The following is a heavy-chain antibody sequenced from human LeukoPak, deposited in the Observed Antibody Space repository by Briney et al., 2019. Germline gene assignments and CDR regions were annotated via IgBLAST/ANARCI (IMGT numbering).Heavy chain of an antibody. V-gene: IGHV4-30-4*01. CDR2: IYYSGST. Sequence: SETLSLTCTVSGGSISRGDYYWSWIRQPPGKGLEWIGYIYYSGSTYYNPSLKSRVTISVDTSKNQFSLKLSSVTAADTAVYYCAGVVVVAATHFDYWGQGTLVTVSS. CDR3: AGVVVVAATHFDY. CDR1: GGSISRGDYY. J-gene: IGHJ4*02. D-gene: IGHD2-15*01.